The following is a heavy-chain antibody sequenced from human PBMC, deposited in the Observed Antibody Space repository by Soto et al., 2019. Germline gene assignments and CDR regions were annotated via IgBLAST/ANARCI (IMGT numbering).Heavy chain of an antibody. CDR3: ARGYCSGGSCYSGVDY. J-gene: IGHJ4*02. CDR1: GFTVSSNY. CDR2: IYSGGST. D-gene: IGHD2-15*01. Sequence: GGSLRLSCAASGFTVSSNYMSWVRQAPGKGLEWVSVIYSGGSTYYADSVKGRFTISRHNSKNTLYLQMNSLRAEDTAVYYCARGYCSGGSCYSGVDYWGQGTLVTVSS. V-gene: IGHV3-53*04.